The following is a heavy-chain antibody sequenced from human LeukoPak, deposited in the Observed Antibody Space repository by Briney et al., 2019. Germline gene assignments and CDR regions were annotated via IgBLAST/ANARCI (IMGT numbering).Heavy chain of an antibody. J-gene: IGHJ4*02. D-gene: IGHD3-10*01. CDR2: INAGNGNT. CDR3: ARGPRITMVRGVIRFFDY. V-gene: IGHV1-3*01. CDR1: GYTFTSYA. Sequence: ASVKVSCKASGYTFTSYAMHWVRQAPGQRLEWMGWINAGNGNTKYSQKFQGRVTITRDTSASTAYMELSSLRSEDTAVYYCARGPRITMVRGVIRFFDYWGQGTLVTVSS.